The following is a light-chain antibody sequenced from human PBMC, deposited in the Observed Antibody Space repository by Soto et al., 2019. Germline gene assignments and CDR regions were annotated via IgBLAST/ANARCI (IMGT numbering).Light chain of an antibody. J-gene: IGKJ4*01. CDR2: AAS. V-gene: IGKV1-9*01. CDR1: QDISSF. CDR3: QQLDTYPLT. Sequence: DLQLTQSPSFLSASEGDRVTITCRASQDISSFLAWYQQRPGKAPQLLIYAASALQGGVPSRFSGSGSGTEFTLTISNLQPEDFATYFCQQLDTYPLTFGGGTQVEIK.